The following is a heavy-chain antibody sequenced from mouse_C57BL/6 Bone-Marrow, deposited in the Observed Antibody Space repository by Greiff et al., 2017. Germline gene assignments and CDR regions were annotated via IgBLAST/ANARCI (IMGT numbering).Heavy chain of an antibody. D-gene: IGHD1-1*01. CDR2: ISDGGSYT. Sequence: EVMLVESGGGLVKPGGSLKLSCAASGFTFSSYAMSWVRQTPEKRLEWVATISDGGSYTYYPDNVKGRFTISRDNAKNNLYLQMSHLKSEDTAMYYCASLYYGSSWNYAMDYWGQGTSVTVSS. J-gene: IGHJ4*01. CDR3: ASLYYGSSWNYAMDY. CDR1: GFTFSSYA. V-gene: IGHV5-4*03.